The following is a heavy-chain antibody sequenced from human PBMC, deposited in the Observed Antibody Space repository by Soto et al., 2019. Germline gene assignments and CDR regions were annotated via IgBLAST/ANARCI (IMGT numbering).Heavy chain of an antibody. CDR2: MWYEGSNT. V-gene: IGHV3-33*01. CDR3: ARDTTVTTSSLYFYGMDV. J-gene: IGHJ6*02. CDR1: GFTFINYG. D-gene: IGHD4-4*01. Sequence: PGGSLRLSCAASGFTFINYGMHCVRQAPGQGPEWVTDMWYEGSNTYYADSVNARFTISSDNSKNTLYLQMYSLRAADPAVYYFARDTTVTTSSLYFYGMDVWGQGTTVTV.